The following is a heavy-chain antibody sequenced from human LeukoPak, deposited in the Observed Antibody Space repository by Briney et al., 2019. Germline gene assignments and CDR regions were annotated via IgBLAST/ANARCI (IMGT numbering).Heavy chain of an antibody. J-gene: IGHJ4*02. Sequence: SETLSLTCTVSGDSINTSNYFWGWIRQSTGKGLEWIGDIYYIGTSDYNPSLKSRVTISIDTSKNQFSLNLRSVTAADTAFYYCARHRSGSYIRYFDFWGQGALVTVSS. D-gene: IGHD1-26*01. CDR3: ARHRSGSYIRYFDF. V-gene: IGHV4-39*01. CDR1: GDSINTSNYF. CDR2: IYYIGTS.